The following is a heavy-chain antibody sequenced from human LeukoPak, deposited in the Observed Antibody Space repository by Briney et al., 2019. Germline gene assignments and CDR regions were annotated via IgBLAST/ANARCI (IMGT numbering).Heavy chain of an antibody. D-gene: IGHD3-10*01. J-gene: IGHJ5*02. CDR2: INPSGASA. Sequence: ASVNVSSKASAYTFTSYCIHWVRQPPGQGHEWKGIINPSGASASYAQKFQGRVTMTRDMSTGTVYLELSSLRFDATAVYYCARGHGSGSTNWFDPWGEGNLATVSS. CDR1: AYTFTSYC. V-gene: IGHV1-46*01. CDR3: ARGHGSGSTNWFDP.